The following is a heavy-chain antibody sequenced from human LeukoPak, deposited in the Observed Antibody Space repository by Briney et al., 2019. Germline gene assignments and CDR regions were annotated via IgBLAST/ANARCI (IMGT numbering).Heavy chain of an antibody. CDR2: IIPIFGTA. D-gene: IGHD2-21*01. V-gene: IGHV1-69*01. CDR1: GGTFSSYA. J-gene: IGHJ3*02. Sequence: SSVKVSCKASGGTFSSYAISWVRQAPGQGLEWMGGIIPIFGTANYAQKFQGRVTITADESTSTAYMELSSLRSEDTAVYYCAGDCGGDCYSPEPDAFDIWGQGTMVTASS. CDR3: AGDCGGDCYSPEPDAFDI.